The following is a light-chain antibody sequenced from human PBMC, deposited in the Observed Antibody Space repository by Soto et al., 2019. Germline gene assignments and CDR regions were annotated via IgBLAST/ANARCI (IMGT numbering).Light chain of an antibody. CDR2: GAS. CDR1: QSVRSN. V-gene: IGKV3-15*01. CDR3: QQYNNWPPWT. J-gene: IGKJ1*01. Sequence: EIVMTQSPATLSVSPGERATLSCSASQSVRSNLAWHQHKPGQVPRLLIHGASTRATGVPARFSGSGSGTEFTLTISSLQSEDFAVYYCQQYNNWPPWTFGQGTKVDIK.